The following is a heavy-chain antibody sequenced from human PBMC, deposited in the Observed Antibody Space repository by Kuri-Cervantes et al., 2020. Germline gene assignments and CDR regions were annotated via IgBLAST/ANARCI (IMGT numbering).Heavy chain of an antibody. V-gene: IGHV1-24*01. CDR1: GYTLTELS. D-gene: IGHD6-19*01. J-gene: IGHJ4*02. Sequence: ASVKVSCKVSGYTLTELSMHWVRQAPGKGLEWMGGFDPEDGETIYAQKFQGRVTMTEDTSTDTAYMELSSLRSEDTAVYYCARDPGKRIAVGRGPFDYWGQGTLVTVSS. CDR2: FDPEDGET. CDR3: ARDPGKRIAVGRGPFDY.